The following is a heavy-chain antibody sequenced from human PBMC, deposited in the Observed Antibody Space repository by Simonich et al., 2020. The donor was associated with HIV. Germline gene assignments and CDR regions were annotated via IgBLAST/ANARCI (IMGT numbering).Heavy chain of an antibody. D-gene: IGHD1-1*01. Sequence: QVQLQQWGAGLLKPSETLSLTCAVYGGSFSGYYWNWIRQPPGKGLEWIGEINHSGSTTYNASLKSRVTISVDSSKNQFSLKLSSVTAADAAVYYCARGSNPKERDHDSFDIWGQGTMVTVSS. CDR1: GGSFSGYY. V-gene: IGHV4-34*01. J-gene: IGHJ3*02. CDR3: ARGSNPKERDHDSFDI. CDR2: INHSGST.